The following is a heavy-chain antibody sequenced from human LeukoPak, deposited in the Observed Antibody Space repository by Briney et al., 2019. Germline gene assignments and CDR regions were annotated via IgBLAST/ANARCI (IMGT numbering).Heavy chain of an antibody. CDR2: ITDSGGDT. CDR3: AKGGSSSRPYYFDY. CDR1: GFTFSNYA. D-gene: IGHD6-6*01. Sequence: GGSLRLSCAASGFTFSNYAMSWVRQAPGKGLDWVSAITDSGGDTYHADSVKGRFTISRDNSKNTLYLQMNSLRVEDTALYYCAKGGSSSRPYYFDYWGQGTLVTVSS. V-gene: IGHV3-23*01. J-gene: IGHJ4*02.